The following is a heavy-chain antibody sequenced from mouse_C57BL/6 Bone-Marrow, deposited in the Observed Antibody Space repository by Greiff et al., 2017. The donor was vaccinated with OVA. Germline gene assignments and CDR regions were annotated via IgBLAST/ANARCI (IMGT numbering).Heavy chain of an antibody. J-gene: IGHJ2*01. V-gene: IGHV1-61*01. D-gene: IGHD1-1*01. Sequence: QVQLKESGAELVRPGSSVKLSCKASGYTFTSYWMDWVKQRPGQGLEWIGNIYPSDSETHYNQKFKDKATLTVDKSSSTAYMQLSSLTSEDSAVYYCAREVIIPYYFDYWGQGTTLTVSS. CDR3: AREVIIPYYFDY. CDR2: IYPSDSET. CDR1: GYTFTSYW.